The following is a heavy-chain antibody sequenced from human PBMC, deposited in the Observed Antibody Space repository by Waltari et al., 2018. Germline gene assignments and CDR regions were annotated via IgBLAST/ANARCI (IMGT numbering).Heavy chain of an antibody. CDR3: AREVQYYDFWSGYSIFDY. V-gene: IGHV1-18*01. CDR2: ISAYNGNT. J-gene: IGHJ4*02. D-gene: IGHD3-3*01. CDR1: GYTFTSYG. Sequence: QVQLVQSGAEAKKPGASVKVSCKASGYTFTSYGISWVRQAPGQGLEWMGWISAYNGNTNYAQKLQGRVTMTTDTSTSTAYMELRSLRSDDTAVYYCAREVQYYDFWSGYSIFDYWGQGTLVTVSS.